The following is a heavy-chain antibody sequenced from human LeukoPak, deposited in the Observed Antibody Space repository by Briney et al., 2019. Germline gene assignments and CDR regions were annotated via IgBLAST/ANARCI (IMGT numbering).Heavy chain of an antibody. D-gene: IGHD3-10*01. CDR2: IYYSGST. CDR1: GGSISSSSYY. CDR3: ASSSGGFDY. J-gene: IGHJ4*02. V-gene: IGHV4-39*07. Sequence: SGTLSLTCTVSGGSISSSSYYWGWIRQPPGKGLEWIGSIYYSGSTYYNPSLKSRVTISVDTSKNQFSLKLSSVTAADTAMYYCASSSGGFDYWGQGTLVTVSS.